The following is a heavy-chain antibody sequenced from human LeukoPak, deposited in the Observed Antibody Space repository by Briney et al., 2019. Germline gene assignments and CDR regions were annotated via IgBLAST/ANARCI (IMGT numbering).Heavy chain of an antibody. Sequence: GGSLRLSCVASGFTFSSYAMSWVRQAPGKGLEWVSTIGGSGGNTYYADSLKGRFTISRDNSKNTLYLQMNSLRAEDTAEYYCARKAGYYYGSGDYWGQGTLVTVSS. V-gene: IGHV3-23*01. CDR1: GFTFSSYA. D-gene: IGHD3-10*01. J-gene: IGHJ4*02. CDR3: ARKAGYYYGSGDY. CDR2: IGGSGGNT.